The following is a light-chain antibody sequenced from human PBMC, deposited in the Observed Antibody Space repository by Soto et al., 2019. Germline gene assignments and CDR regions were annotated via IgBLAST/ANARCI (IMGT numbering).Light chain of an antibody. Sequence: DFVVTQSPKSLAVTLGGRATINCKSSQSLLYTSNNKNYLAWYQQKPGQPPKLIIYWASTRESGVPDRFTGSGSGTDFTLTISNLQAEDAAVYYCQQYYTTPRTVGQGTKVDSK. V-gene: IGKV4-1*01. CDR3: QQYYTTPRT. J-gene: IGKJ1*01. CDR2: WAS. CDR1: QSLLYTSNNKNY.